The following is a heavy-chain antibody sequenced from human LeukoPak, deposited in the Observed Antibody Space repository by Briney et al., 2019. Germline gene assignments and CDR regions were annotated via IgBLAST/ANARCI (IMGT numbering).Heavy chain of an antibody. V-gene: IGHV4-39*01. J-gene: IGHJ4*02. CDR1: GGSISSSSYY. Sequence: SETLSLTCTVSGGSISSSSYYWGWIRQPPGKGLEWIGSIYYSGSTYYNPSLKSRVTISVDTSKNQFSLKLSSVTAADTAVYYCARHVVGASYYFDYWGQGTLVTVSP. CDR2: IYYSGST. CDR3: ARHVVGASYYFDY. D-gene: IGHD4/OR15-4a*01.